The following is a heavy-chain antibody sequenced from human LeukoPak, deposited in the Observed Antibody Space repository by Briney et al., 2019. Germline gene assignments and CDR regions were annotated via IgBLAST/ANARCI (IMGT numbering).Heavy chain of an antibody. CDR2: IGTLGDT. CDR1: GFTFSAFD. V-gene: IGHV3-13*01. J-gene: IGHJ4*02. CDR3: ARGRHNNYYDSSGYYPY. Sequence: GGSLRLSCAASGFTFSAFDLHWVRQSTGKGLEWDSGIGTLGDTYYADSVKGRFIISRDNAENSLYLQMNSLRAGDTAVYYCARGRHNNYYDSSGYYPYWGQGILVTVSS. D-gene: IGHD3-22*01.